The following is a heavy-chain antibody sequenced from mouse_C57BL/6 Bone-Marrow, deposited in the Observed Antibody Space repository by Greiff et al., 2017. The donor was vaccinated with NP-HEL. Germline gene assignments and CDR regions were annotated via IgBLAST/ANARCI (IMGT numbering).Heavy chain of an antibody. D-gene: IGHD2-1*01. J-gene: IGHJ3*01. CDR1: GYTFTSYD. V-gene: IGHV1-85*01. Sequence: VKLQESGPELVKPGASVKLSCKASGYTFTSYDINWVKQRPGQGLEWIGWIYPRDGSTKYNEKFKGKATLTVDTSSSTAYMELHSLTSEDSAVYFCNYRFAYWGQGTLVTVSA. CDR3: NYRFAY. CDR2: IYPRDGST.